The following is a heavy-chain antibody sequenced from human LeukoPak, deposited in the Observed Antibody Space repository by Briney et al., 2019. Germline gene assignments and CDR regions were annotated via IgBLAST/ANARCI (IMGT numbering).Heavy chain of an antibody. Sequence: PGGSLRLSCAASGFTFSDYSWSWIRLPPGKGLEWIGYIYYTGATYYNPSLKSRVTISLDTSKNQFSLKLSSVTAADAAVYYCARAGYSYGTGYYFDYWGQGALVTVSS. V-gene: IGHV4-59*01. CDR3: ARAGYSYGTGYYFDY. CDR1: GFTFSDYS. D-gene: IGHD5-18*01. J-gene: IGHJ4*02. CDR2: IYYTGAT.